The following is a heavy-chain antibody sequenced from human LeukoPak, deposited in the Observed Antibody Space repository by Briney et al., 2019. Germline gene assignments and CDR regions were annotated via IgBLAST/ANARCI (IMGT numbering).Heavy chain of an antibody. Sequence: PGGSLRLSCAASGFTVSSNYMSWVRQAPGKGLEWVSVIYSGGSTYYADSVKGRFTISRDNSKNTLYLQMNSLRAEDTAVYYCARTAAAVGYYYYYGMDVWGKGTTVTVSS. CDR3: ARTAAAVGYYYYYGMDV. D-gene: IGHD6-13*01. J-gene: IGHJ6*04. V-gene: IGHV3-53*01. CDR1: GFTVSSNY. CDR2: IYSGGST.